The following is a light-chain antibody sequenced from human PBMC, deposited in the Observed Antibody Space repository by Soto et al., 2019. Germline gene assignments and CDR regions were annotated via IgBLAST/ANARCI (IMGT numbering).Light chain of an antibody. J-gene: IGKJ2*01. Sequence: EIVLTQSPATLSLSPGERATLSCRASQSVSSYLAWYPQKPGQAPRLLIYDASNRATRIPAGFSGSGSGTDFTLTISNLEPDDCAVHYCQQRSNWPPYTFGQGTKLEIK. CDR1: QSVSSY. CDR2: DAS. V-gene: IGKV3-11*01. CDR3: QQRSNWPPYT.